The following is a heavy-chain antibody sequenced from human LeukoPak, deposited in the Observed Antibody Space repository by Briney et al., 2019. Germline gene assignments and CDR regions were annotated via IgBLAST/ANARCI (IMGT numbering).Heavy chain of an antibody. J-gene: IGHJ4*02. Sequence: GGSLRLSCAASGFTFSDYWIHWVRQAPGKGLVWVSRINTDGSITNYADSVKGRFSISRDNAKNTLYLQMSSLRAEDTAVYYCTRGPGYHDSSYLDYWGQGTLVTVSS. D-gene: IGHD3-22*01. V-gene: IGHV3-74*01. CDR2: INTDGSIT. CDR1: GFTFSDYW. CDR3: TRGPGYHDSSYLDY.